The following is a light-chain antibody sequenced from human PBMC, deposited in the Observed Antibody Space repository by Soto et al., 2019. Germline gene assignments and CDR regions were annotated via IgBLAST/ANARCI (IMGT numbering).Light chain of an antibody. CDR3: AVWDETLIEV. Sequence: QSVLTQLPSASGTPGQTVTISCSGSSSNIGSNSVNWYQQLPGAAPSLLIYSDDQRPSGVPDRFSGSKSGTSASLAISGLQSEDEADYFCAVWDETLIEVFGTGTKLTVL. V-gene: IGLV1-44*01. CDR2: SDD. J-gene: IGLJ1*01. CDR1: SSNIGSNS.